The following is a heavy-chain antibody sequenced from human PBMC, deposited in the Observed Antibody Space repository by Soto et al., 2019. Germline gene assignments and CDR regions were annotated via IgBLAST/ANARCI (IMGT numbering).Heavy chain of an antibody. V-gene: IGHV3-74*01. J-gene: IGHJ6*03. CDR2: IKFDGSTT. Sequence: EVQLVESGGGLVQPGGSLRLSCAASGFTFSNYWMHWVRQGPGKGLVLVSRIKFDGSTTTYAYSVKGPFTISSDNVENTVYLQMSSLGAEDTAVYYCARGAYHAYYTDVWGKGTPVSVSS. CDR3: ARGAYHAYYTDV. CDR1: GFTFSNYW.